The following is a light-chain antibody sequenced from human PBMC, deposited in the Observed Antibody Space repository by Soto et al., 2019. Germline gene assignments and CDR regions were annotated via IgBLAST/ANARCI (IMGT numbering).Light chain of an antibody. CDR2: EVT. J-gene: IGLJ3*02. CDR3: TSYTSNNSWE. Sequence: QSVLTQPASVSGSPGQSITISCTGTISDVGRYNYVSWYQQHPGKAPQLIIYEVTNRPSEISNRFSGSKSGNTASLTISGLQAEDEGDYYCTSYTSNNSWEFGGGTKPTVL. CDR1: ISDVGRYNY. V-gene: IGLV2-14*01.